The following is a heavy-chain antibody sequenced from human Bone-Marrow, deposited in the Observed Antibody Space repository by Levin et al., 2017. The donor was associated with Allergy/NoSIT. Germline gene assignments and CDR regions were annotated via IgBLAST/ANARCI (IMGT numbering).Heavy chain of an antibody. CDR1: GYTFTNYW. V-gene: IGHV5-51*01. CDR3: ATTRRQLAGNAAFDM. CDR2: IYPGDSDT. J-gene: IGHJ3*02. D-gene: IGHD6-6*01. Sequence: RGESLKISCQGSGYTFTNYWIGWVRQMPGKGLEWMGIIYPGDSDTRYSPSLEGQVTLSVDKSITTAYLQWSSLKASDTAMYFCATTRRQLAGNAAFDMWGQGTLVTVSS.